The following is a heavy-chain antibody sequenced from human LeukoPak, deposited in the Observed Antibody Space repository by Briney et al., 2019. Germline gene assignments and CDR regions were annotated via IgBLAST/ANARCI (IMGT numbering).Heavy chain of an antibody. Sequence: GASVKVSCKASGYTFTSYYMHWVRQAPGQGLEWMGIINPSGGSTSYAQKFQGRVTMTRDTSTSTVYMELSSLRSEDTAVYYCARDDRTELLWFGSRSAFDIWGQGTMVTVSS. D-gene: IGHD3-10*01. J-gene: IGHJ3*02. V-gene: IGHV1-46*01. CDR1: GYTFTSYY. CDR2: INPSGGST. CDR3: ARDDRTELLWFGSRSAFDI.